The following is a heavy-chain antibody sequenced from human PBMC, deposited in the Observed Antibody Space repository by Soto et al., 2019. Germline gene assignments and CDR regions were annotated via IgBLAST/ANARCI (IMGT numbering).Heavy chain of an antibody. Sequence: GGSLRLSCAASGFTFAPYAMMWARQAPGRGLEWVSTIDGPTTNTHYIDSVKGRFFISRDNAINTVYLQMNGLRAEDTAVYYYVPWMSDHFDYWGRGTLVTVSS. CDR3: VPWMSDHFDY. D-gene: IGHD2-2*03. CDR1: GFTFAPYA. J-gene: IGHJ4*02. V-gene: IGHV3-23*05. CDR2: IDGPTTNT.